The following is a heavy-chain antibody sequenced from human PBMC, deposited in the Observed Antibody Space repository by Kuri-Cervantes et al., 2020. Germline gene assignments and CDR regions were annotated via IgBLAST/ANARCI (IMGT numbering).Heavy chain of an antibody. D-gene: IGHD6-19*01. Sequence: ASVKVSCKASGYTFTGYYMHWVRQAPGQGLEWMGWISTYSDNTNYAQKLQGRVTMTTDTSTSTAYMELRSLRSDDTAVYYWSRGEYSTGWPEGRYYYSGMDVWGQGTTVTVSS. CDR2: ISTYSDNT. CDR3: SRGEYSTGWPEGRYYYSGMDV. J-gene: IGHJ6*02. V-gene: IGHV1-18*04. CDR1: GYTFTGYY.